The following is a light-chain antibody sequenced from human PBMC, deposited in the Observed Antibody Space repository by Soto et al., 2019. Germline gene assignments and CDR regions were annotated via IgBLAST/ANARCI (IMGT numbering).Light chain of an antibody. V-gene: IGLV2-14*01. J-gene: IGLJ1*01. CDR3: ISYTSDDVRYV. CDR2: EVS. CDR1: NXDVGIYDF. Sequence: QSVLTQPASVSGTPGQSITISCTGSNXDVGIYDFVSWYQHHPGRAPKLIVSEVSHRPSGVSNRFSGSKSGNTASLTISGLQSEDEADYYCISYTSDDVRYVFGTGTKVTVL.